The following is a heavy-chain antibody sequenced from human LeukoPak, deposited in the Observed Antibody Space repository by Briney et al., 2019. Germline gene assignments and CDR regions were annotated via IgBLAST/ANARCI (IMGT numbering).Heavy chain of an antibody. D-gene: IGHD6-19*01. V-gene: IGHV1-69*05. CDR3: ARGWEAGIDY. Sequence: SVKVSCKASGGTFKNYAISWVRQAPGQGLEWMGGILPIFGTTNYAQKFQARVTMTTDTSTSTAYMELSRLRSDDTAVYYCARGWEAGIDYWGQGTLVTVSS. J-gene: IGHJ4*02. CDR1: GGTFKNYA. CDR2: ILPIFGTT.